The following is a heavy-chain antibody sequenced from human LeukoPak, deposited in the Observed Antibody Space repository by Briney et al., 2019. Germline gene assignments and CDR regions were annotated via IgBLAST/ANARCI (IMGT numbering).Heavy chain of an antibody. Sequence: GGSLRLSCAASGFTVSSSYMSWVRQAPGKGLEWVSSIYDGGTTHHADSLKGRFTISRDNSKNTLYLQTNSLTAEDTAVYYCAKVATEGYYFDYWGQGTLVTVSS. D-gene: IGHD5-12*01. CDR1: GFTVSSSY. J-gene: IGHJ4*02. V-gene: IGHV3-66*01. CDR2: IYDGGTT. CDR3: AKVATEGYYFDY.